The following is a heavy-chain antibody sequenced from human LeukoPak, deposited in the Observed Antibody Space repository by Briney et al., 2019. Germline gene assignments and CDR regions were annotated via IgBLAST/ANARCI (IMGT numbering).Heavy chain of an antibody. CDR2: ISGSGGST. CDR1: GFTFRSNG. V-gene: IGHV3-23*01. J-gene: IGHJ4*02. Sequence: PGGSLRLSCVASGFTFRSNGMSWVRQAPGKGLEWVSGISGSGGSTYFADSVKGRFTISRDNYKNTLYLQMDSLRAEDTAVYYCAEGAWGNYFDYWGQGNLVTVSS. D-gene: IGHD3-16*01. CDR3: AEGAWGNYFDY.